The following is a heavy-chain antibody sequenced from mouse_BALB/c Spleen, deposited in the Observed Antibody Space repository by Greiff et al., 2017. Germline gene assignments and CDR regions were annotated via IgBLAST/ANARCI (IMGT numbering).Heavy chain of an antibody. J-gene: IGHJ4*01. CDR2: INPSTGYT. CDR1: GYTFTSYW. Sequence: VQLVESGAELAKPGASVKMSCKASGYTFTSYWMHWVKQRPGQGLEWIGYINPSTGYTEYNQKFKDKATLTADKSSSTAYMQLSSLTSEDSAVYYCHGNYAMDYWGQGTSVTVSS. V-gene: IGHV1-7*01. CDR3: HGNYAMDY. D-gene: IGHD2-1*01.